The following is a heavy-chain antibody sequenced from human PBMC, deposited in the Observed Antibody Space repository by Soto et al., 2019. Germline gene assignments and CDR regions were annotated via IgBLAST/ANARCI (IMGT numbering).Heavy chain of an antibody. Sequence: ASVKVSCKASGYTFTSYGISWVRQAPGQGLEWMGWISAYNGNTNYAEKFQGRVIVTTDTSTTTAYMGLRSLRFDDTAVYYCARGGLGYSYGYPDYYYMDVWGKGTTVTVSS. CDR3: ARGGLGYSYGYPDYYYMDV. CDR2: ISAYNGNT. V-gene: IGHV1-18*01. D-gene: IGHD5-18*01. CDR1: GYTFTSYG. J-gene: IGHJ6*03.